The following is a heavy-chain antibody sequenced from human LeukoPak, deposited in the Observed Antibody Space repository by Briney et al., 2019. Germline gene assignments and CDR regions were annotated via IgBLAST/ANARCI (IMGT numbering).Heavy chain of an antibody. J-gene: IGHJ6*03. CDR3: ARLSDVVVPQSHYYYYMDV. Sequence: ASVKVSCKASGYTFTGYYMHWVRQAPGQGLEWMGWINPNSGGTNYAQKFQGRVTMTRDTSISTAYMELSRLRSDDTAVYYCARLSDVVVPQSHYYYYMDVWGKGTTVTVSS. CDR2: INPNSGGT. CDR1: GYTFTGYY. D-gene: IGHD2-2*01. V-gene: IGHV1-2*02.